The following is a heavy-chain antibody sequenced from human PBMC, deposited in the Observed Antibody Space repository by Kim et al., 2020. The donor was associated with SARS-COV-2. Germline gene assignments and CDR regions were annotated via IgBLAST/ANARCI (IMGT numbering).Heavy chain of an antibody. J-gene: IGHJ4*02. V-gene: IGHV3-21*01. Sequence: YYADSMKGRFTNSSDNAKNSLYLQMNSLRAEDTAVYYCARDGSPLSGTFDYWGQGTLVTVSS. CDR3: ARDGSPLSGTFDY. D-gene: IGHD3-10*01.